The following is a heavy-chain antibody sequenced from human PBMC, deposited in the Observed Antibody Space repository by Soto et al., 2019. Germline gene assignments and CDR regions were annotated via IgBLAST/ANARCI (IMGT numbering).Heavy chain of an antibody. CDR3: AREQGVNARGYVDD. Sequence: GGSLRLSCAASGFTFTDYYISWIRQAPGKGLEWLSYISDSGDYTYYANSVKGRFTISRDNANNLLYLQMDNLRVDDTAVYFCAREQGVNARGYVDDWGPGTRVTVS. CDR2: ISDSGDYT. CDR1: GFTFTDYY. J-gene: IGHJ4*02. V-gene: IGHV3-11*06. D-gene: IGHD2-21*01.